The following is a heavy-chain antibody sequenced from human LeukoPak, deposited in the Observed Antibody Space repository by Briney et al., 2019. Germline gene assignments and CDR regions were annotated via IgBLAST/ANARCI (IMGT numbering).Heavy chain of an antibody. J-gene: IGHJ2*01. CDR3: ARERVCSSTSCYSTNFDL. D-gene: IGHD2-2*01. V-gene: IGHV1-3*01. CDR2: INAGNGNT. Sequence: GASVKVSCKASGYTFTSYAMHWVRQAPGQRLEWMGWINAGNGNTKYSQKFQGRVTITRDTSASTAYMELSSLRSEDTAVYYCARERVCSSTSCYSTNFDLWGRGTLVTVSS. CDR1: GYTFTSYA.